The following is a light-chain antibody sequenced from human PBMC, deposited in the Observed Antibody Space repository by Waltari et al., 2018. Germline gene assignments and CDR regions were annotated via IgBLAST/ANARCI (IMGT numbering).Light chain of an antibody. CDR3: CSYAGRGTYV. CDR2: EVI. CDR1: TSDVGNYDL. J-gene: IGLJ1*01. Sequence: QSALTQPASVSGTPGPSLTISCTGTTSDVGNYDLVSWYQHHPGKAPKLLICEVIKRPSGVSSRFSGSKSGSTASLIISGLQPDDEADYYCCSYAGRGTYVFGSGTKVTVL. V-gene: IGLV2-23*02.